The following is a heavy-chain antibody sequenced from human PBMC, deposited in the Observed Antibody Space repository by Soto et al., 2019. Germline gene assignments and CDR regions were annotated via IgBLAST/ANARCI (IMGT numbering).Heavy chain of an antibody. CDR3: ARDSMSGYDYHSFPY. CDR1: GYTFTGYY. V-gene: IGHV1-2*02. J-gene: IGHJ4*02. D-gene: IGHD5-12*01. Sequence: ASVKVSCKASGYTFTGYYLHWVRQAPGQGLEWMGWLSPNSGGTNYAQKFQGRVTMTRDTTISTTYMELTRLTSDDTAVYYCARDSMSGYDYHSFPYWGQGALVTVSS. CDR2: LSPNSGGT.